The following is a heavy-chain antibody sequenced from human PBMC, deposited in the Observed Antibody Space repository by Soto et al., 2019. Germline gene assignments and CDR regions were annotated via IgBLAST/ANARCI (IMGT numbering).Heavy chain of an antibody. Sequence: PGESLKISCKGSGYSFTSYWIGWVRQMPGKGLEWMGIIYPGDSDTRYSPSFQGQVTISADKSISTAYLQWSSLKASDTAMYYCARLRAAAGPTPYYFAYWGKGTLVTVSS. CDR1: GYSFTSYW. CDR2: IYPGDSDT. CDR3: ARLRAAAGPTPYYFAY. J-gene: IGHJ4*02. D-gene: IGHD6-13*01. V-gene: IGHV5-51*01.